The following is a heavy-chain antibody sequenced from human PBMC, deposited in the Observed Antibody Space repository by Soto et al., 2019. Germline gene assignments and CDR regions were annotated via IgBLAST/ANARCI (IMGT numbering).Heavy chain of an antibody. V-gene: IGHV4-30-4*01. CDR1: GGSISSGDYY. D-gene: IGHD2-2*01. J-gene: IGHJ6*02. CDR2: IYYSGST. Sequence: SETLSLTCTVSGGSISSGDYYWSWIRQPPGKGLEWIGYIYYSGSTYYNPSLKSRVTISVDTSKNQFSLKLSSVTAADTAVYYCAREAIVVVPAASPYGMDVWGQGTTVTVSS. CDR3: AREAIVVVPAASPYGMDV.